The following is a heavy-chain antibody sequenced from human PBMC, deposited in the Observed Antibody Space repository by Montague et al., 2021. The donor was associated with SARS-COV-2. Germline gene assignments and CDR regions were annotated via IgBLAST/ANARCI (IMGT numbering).Heavy chain of an antibody. CDR1: GDSVSSNSAA. Sequence: CAISGDSVSSNSAAWNWIRQSPSRGLEWLGRTYYRSKWYNDYAVSAKSRITINPDTSKNQFSLQLNSVTPEDTAVYYCASGRMVPYSSSWTTLYYYYGMDVWGQGTTATVSS. D-gene: IGHD6-13*01. CDR2: TYYRSKWYN. CDR3: ASGRMVPYSSSWTTLYYYYGMDV. J-gene: IGHJ6*02. V-gene: IGHV6-1*01.